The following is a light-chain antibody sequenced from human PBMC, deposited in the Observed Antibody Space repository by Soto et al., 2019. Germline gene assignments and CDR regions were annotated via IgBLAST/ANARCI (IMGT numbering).Light chain of an antibody. V-gene: IGKV3-15*01. CDR3: QQYNNWPPFT. CDR1: QSVRSSH. Sequence: EIVLTQSPGTLSLSPGERATLSCRTSQSVRSSHLAWYQQKPGQAPRLLIYGASSRATGVPDRFSGSGSGTVFTLTISSLQSDDFAVYYCQQYNNWPPFTFGPGTRLETK. CDR2: GAS. J-gene: IGKJ5*01.